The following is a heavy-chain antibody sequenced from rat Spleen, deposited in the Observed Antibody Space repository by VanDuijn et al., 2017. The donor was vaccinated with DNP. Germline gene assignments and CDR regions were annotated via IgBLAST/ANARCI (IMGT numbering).Heavy chain of an antibody. Sequence: EVQLVESGGDLVQPGRSLKLSCVASGFPFNKYWMTWIRQVPGKGLEWVAAITSRGGSTYYPDSVKGRFTVSRDNAEDTVYLQMNSLRSEDTATYFCAKDFHFYAMDAWGQGTSVTVSS. CDR1: GFPFNKYW. CDR2: ITSRGGST. V-gene: IGHV5-31*01. J-gene: IGHJ4*01. CDR3: AKDFHFYAMDA.